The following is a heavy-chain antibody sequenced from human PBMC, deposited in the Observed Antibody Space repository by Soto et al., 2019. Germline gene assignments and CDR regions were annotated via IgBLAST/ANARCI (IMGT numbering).Heavy chain of an antibody. Sequence: QVQLQQWGAGLLKPSETLSLTCAVYDGSFSGYYWSWIRQPPGKGLEWIGEINHSGSTNYNPSLKSRVTISVDTYKNQFSLKLSSVTAADTAVYYCARGARGYSYGPLYYYGMDVWGQGTTVTVSS. D-gene: IGHD5-18*01. CDR2: INHSGST. V-gene: IGHV4-34*01. CDR3: ARGARGYSYGPLYYYGMDV. J-gene: IGHJ6*02. CDR1: DGSFSGYY.